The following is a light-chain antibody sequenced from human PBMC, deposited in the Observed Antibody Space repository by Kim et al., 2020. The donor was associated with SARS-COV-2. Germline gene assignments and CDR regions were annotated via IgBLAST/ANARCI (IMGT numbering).Light chain of an antibody. CDR2: DNN. Sequence: GTEGSIPCSGRSSNFGNNYLSWYQQQPGTAPKFRIYDNNERPSGVPDRFSGSRSGTSASLAITALQTGDEADYYCGTWDSSLSAVVFGGGTQLTVL. CDR1: SSNFGNNY. J-gene: IGLJ2*01. V-gene: IGLV1-51*01. CDR3: GTWDSSLSAVV.